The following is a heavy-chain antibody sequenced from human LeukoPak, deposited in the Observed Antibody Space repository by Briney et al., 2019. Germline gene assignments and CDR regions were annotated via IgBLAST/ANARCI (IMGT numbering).Heavy chain of an antibody. CDR3: AHRRGSYHYFDY. D-gene: IGHD1-26*01. CDR1: GFSLSTSGVG. V-gene: IGHV2-5*02. CDR2: IYWDDDK. J-gene: IGHJ4*02. Sequence: SGPTLVKPTQTLTLTCTFSGFSLSTSGVGVGWIRQPPGKALEWLALIYWDDDKRYSPSLKSRLTITKDTSKNQVVHTMTNMDPVDTATYYCAHRRGSYHYFDYWGQGTLVTVSS.